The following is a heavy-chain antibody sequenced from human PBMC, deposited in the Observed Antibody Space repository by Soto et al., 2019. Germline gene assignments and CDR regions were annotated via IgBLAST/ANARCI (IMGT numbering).Heavy chain of an antibody. CDR2: IIPIFGTA. V-gene: IGHV1-69*13. J-gene: IGHJ3*02. Sequence: SVKVSCKASGGTFSSYAISWVRQAPGQGLEWMGGIIPIFGTANYAQKFQGRVTITADESTSTAYMELSSLRSEDTAVYYCARELIAVAGDDAFDIWGQGTMVTVSS. D-gene: IGHD6-19*01. CDR1: GGTFSSYA. CDR3: ARELIAVAGDDAFDI.